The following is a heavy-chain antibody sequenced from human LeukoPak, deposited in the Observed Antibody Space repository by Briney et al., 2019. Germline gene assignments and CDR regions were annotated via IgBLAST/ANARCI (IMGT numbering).Heavy chain of an antibody. D-gene: IGHD2-2*01. J-gene: IGHJ6*03. CDR1: GGSFSGYY. CDR2: INHSGST. V-gene: IGHV4-34*01. CDR3: ARGGDIVVVPAAARNYYYYMDV. Sequence: TSETLSLTFAVYGGSFSGYYWSWIRQPPGKGLEWIGEINHSGSTNYNPSLKSRVTISADTSKNQFSLKLSSVTAADTAVYYCARGGDIVVVPAAARNYYYYMDVRGKGTTVTVSS.